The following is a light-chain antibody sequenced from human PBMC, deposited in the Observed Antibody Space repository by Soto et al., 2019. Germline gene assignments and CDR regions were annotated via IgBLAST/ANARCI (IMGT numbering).Light chain of an antibody. CDR3: EQRFSWPYT. J-gene: IGKJ2*01. CDR2: YGS. V-gene: IGKV3-11*01. Sequence: EVVLTQSPATLPLAPGDRATISCRAIQSVDTYFAWYQHNTGQAPSLLIYYGSKRAAGIPARFSGSASGTAFTLTISSPEPDDFALYYSEQRFSWPYTFGSGTK. CDR1: QSVDTY.